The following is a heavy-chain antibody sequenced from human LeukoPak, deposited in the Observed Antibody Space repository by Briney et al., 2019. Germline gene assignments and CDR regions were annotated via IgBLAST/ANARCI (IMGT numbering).Heavy chain of an antibody. CDR3: VKEGVEYSYSYGDY. V-gene: IGHV3-30*18. CDR1: GFSFNNYA. D-gene: IGHD3-16*01. CDR2: ISYDGGDK. J-gene: IGHJ4*02. Sequence: GGSLRLSCAASGFSFNNYAMYWVRQAPGKGLEWEALISYDGGDKYYAESMKGRITISRDNAENTLYLQMNNLRPDDTAFYFCVKEGVEYSYSYGDYWGQGTLVTVSS.